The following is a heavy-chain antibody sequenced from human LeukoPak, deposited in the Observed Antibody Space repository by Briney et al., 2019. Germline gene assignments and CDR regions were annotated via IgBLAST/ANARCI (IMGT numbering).Heavy chain of an antibody. Sequence: SETLSLTCAVYGGSFSGYYWSWIRQPPGKGLEWIGEINHSGSTNYNPSLKSRVTISVDTSKNQFSLKLSSVTAADTAVYYCARVVHWSDGSNGWYGAFDIWGQGTMVTVSS. J-gene: IGHJ3*02. CDR2: INHSGST. CDR1: GGSFSGYY. CDR3: ARVVHWSDGSNGWYGAFDI. D-gene: IGHD6-19*01. V-gene: IGHV4-34*01.